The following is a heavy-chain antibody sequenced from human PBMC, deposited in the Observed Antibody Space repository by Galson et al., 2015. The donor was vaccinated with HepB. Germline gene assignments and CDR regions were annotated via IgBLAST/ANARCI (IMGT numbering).Heavy chain of an antibody. Sequence: SLRLSCAVSGFSVSNYAMGWVRQAPGKGLQWVSAFSGSGGATYYADSVKGRFTISRDDAKNTVSLQMNSLRVDDTAVYFCAKGGRSSSWYGPDDRGQATLVPV. CDR2: FSGSGGAT. CDR3: AKGGRSSSWYGPDD. J-gene: IGHJ4*02. CDR1: GFSVSNYA. D-gene: IGHD6-13*01. V-gene: IGHV3-23*01.